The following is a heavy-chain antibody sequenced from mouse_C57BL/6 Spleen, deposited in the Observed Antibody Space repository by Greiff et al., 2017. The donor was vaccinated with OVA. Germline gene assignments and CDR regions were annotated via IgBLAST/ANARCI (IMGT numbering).Heavy chain of an antibody. D-gene: IGHD3-3*01. CDR3: AREGPLYYFDY. CDR2: INYDGSST. J-gene: IGHJ2*01. V-gene: IGHV5-16*01. CDR1: GFTFSDYY. Sequence: EVKVVESEGGLVQPGSSMKLSCTASGFTFSDYYMAWVRQVPEKGLEWVANINYDGSSTYYLDSLKSRFIISRDNAKNILYLQMSSLKSEDTATYYCAREGPLYYFDYWGQGTTLTVSS.